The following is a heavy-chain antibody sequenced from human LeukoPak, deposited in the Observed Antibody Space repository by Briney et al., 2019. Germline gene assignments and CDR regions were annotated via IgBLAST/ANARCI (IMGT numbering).Heavy chain of an antibody. CDR2: INPSGGST. D-gene: IGHD2/OR15-2a*01. J-gene: IGHJ4*02. V-gene: IGHV1-46*01. CDR1: GYTFTSYY. Sequence: ASVKVSCKASGYTFTSYYVHWVRQAPGQGLEWMGIINPSGGSTSYAQKFQGRVTMTRDMSTSTVYMELSSLRSEDTAVYYCAKDTFPATSRGDYFDYWGQGTLVTVSS. CDR3: AKDTFPATSRGDYFDY.